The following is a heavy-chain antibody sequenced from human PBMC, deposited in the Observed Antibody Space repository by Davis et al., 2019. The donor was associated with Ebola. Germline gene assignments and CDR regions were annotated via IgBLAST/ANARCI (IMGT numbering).Heavy chain of an antibody. CDR2: IIPILGIA. CDR1: GGTLSSYA. J-gene: IGHJ5*02. V-gene: IGHV1-69*04. D-gene: IGHD5-24*01. CDR3: AREGYNYLAWFDP. Sequence: SVKVSCKASGGTLSSYAISWVRQAPGQGLEWMGRIIPILGIANYAQKFQGRVTITADKSTSTAYMELSSLRSEDTAVYYCAREGYNYLAWFDPWGQGTLVTVSS.